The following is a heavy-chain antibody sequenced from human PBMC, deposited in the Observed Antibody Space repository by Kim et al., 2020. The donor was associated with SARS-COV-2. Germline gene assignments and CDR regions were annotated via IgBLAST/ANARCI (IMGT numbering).Heavy chain of an antibody. Sequence: GGSLRLSCAASGFTFSTYEMNWVRQAPGKGLEWISYIRTSGSTRYYADSVKGRFTISRDNAKSSLSLQMNSLRAEDTAVYYCARSLYCSSTSCFYGMDVWGHGATVTVSS. CDR3: ARSLYCSSTSCFYGMDV. CDR1: GFTFSTYE. V-gene: IGHV3-48*03. CDR2: IRTSGSTR. D-gene: IGHD2-2*01. J-gene: IGHJ6*02.